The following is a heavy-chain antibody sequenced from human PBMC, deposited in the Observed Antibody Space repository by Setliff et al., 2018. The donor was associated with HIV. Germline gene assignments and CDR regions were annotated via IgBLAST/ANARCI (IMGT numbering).Heavy chain of an antibody. D-gene: IGHD6-13*01. V-gene: IGHV4-34*01. CDR2: INHSGRT. Sequence: PSETLSLTCGIYGGSFSDNYWSWIRQSPGKGLEWIGEINHSGRTKYSPSLRSRVSISVDTSKTQFSLKLSSVTAADTAVYYCARVVGSSWPFDYWGQGTLVTVSS. J-gene: IGHJ4*02. CDR3: ARVVGSSWPFDY. CDR1: GGSFSDNY.